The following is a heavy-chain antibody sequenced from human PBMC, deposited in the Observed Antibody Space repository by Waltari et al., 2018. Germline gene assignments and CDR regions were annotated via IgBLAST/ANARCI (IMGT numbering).Heavy chain of an antibody. CDR3: ARDIVVVPAATQGWFDP. D-gene: IGHD2-2*01. V-gene: IGHV1-46*01. Sequence: QVQLVQSGAEVKKPGASVKVSCKASGYTFTSYYMHWVRQAPGQGLEWMGITNPSGGSTSYAQKFQGRVTMTRDTSTSTVYMELSSLRSEDTAVYYCARDIVVVPAATQGWFDPWGQGTLVTVSS. J-gene: IGHJ5*02. CDR1: GYTFTSYY. CDR2: TNPSGGST.